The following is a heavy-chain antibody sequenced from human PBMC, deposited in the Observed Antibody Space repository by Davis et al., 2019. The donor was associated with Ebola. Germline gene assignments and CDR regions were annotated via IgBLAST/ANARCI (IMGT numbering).Heavy chain of an antibody. Sequence: ASVKVSCKASGYTFTGYYMHWVRQAPGQRLEWMGWINAGNGNTKYSQKFQGRVTITRDTSASTAYMELSSLRSEDTAVYYCASGYSYEVYYGMDVWGQGTTVTVSS. J-gene: IGHJ6*02. V-gene: IGHV1-3*01. CDR3: ASGYSYEVYYGMDV. D-gene: IGHD5-18*01. CDR1: GYTFTGYY. CDR2: INAGNGNT.